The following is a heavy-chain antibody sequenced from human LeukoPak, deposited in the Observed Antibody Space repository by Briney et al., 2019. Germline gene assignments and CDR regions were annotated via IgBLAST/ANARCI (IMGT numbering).Heavy chain of an antibody. CDR3: AKANREYYYYMDV. Sequence: ASVKVSCKASGYTFTSYGISWVRQAPGQGLEWMGWISAYNGNTNYAQKPQGRVTMTTDTSTSTAYMELRSLRSDDTAVYYCAKANREYYYYMDVWGKGTTVTVSS. V-gene: IGHV1-18*01. CDR1: GYTFTSYG. D-gene: IGHD2-8*01. CDR2: ISAYNGNT. J-gene: IGHJ6*03.